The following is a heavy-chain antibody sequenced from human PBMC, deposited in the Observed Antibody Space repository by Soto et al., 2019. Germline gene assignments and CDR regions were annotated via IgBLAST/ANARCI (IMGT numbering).Heavy chain of an antibody. J-gene: IGHJ3*02. CDR3: AAAYYDFWSGYRYPSLFDI. D-gene: IGHD3-3*01. Sequence: SVKVSCKASGFTFTSSAVQWVRQARGQRLEWIGWIVVGSGNTNYAQKFQERVTITRDMSTSTAYMELSSLRSEDTAVYYCAAAYYDFWSGYRYPSLFDIWGQGTMVTVSS. V-gene: IGHV1-58*01. CDR2: IVVGSGNT. CDR1: GFTFTSSA.